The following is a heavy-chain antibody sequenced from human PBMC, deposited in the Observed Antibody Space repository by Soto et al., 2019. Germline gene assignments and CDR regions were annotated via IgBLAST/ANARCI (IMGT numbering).Heavy chain of an antibody. J-gene: IGHJ6*02. Sequence: QVQLVQSGAEVKKPGSSVKVSCKASGGTFSSYAISWVRQAPGQGLEWMGGIIPIFGTANYAQKFQGRVTITADESTSTAYMELSSLRSEDTAVYYCASRAVVPAVGYYYYYGMDVWGQGTTVTVSS. CDR2: IIPIFGTA. CDR1: GGTFSSYA. D-gene: IGHD2-2*01. CDR3: ASRAVVPAVGYYYYYGMDV. V-gene: IGHV1-69*01.